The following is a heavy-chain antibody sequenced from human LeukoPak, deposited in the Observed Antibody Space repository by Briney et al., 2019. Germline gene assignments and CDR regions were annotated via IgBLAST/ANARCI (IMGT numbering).Heavy chain of an antibody. J-gene: IGHJ4*02. V-gene: IGHV4-39*01. CDR3: ARQLGYCSSTSCYADKVDY. CDR1: GGSISSSSYY. Sequence: SEALSLTCTVSGGSISSSSYYWGWIRQPPGKGLEWIGSIYYSGSTYYNPSLKSRVTISVDTSKNQFSLKLSSVTAADTAVYYCARQLGYCSSTSCYADKVDYWGQGTLVTVSS. CDR2: IYYSGST. D-gene: IGHD2-2*01.